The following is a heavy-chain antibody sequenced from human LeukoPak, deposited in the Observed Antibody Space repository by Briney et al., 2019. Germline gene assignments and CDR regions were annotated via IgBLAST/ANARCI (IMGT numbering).Heavy chain of an antibody. V-gene: IGHV1-2*06. CDR1: GYTFTAYY. CDR3: ARDKGRDGYTAFDY. J-gene: IGHJ4*02. CDR2: INPNSGDT. D-gene: IGHD5-24*01. Sequence: ASVKVSCKASGYTFTAYYMHWVRQAPGQGLEWMGRINPNSGDTNYAQKFQGRVTITRDTSISTAYVELSRLRSDDTAVYYCARDKGRDGYTAFDYWGQGTLVTVSS.